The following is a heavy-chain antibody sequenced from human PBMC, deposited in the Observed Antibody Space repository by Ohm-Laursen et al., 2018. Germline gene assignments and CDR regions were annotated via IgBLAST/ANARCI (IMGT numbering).Heavy chain of an antibody. V-gene: IGHV4-61*01. CDR1: GGSVSSGSYY. D-gene: IGHD2-15*01. Sequence: SDTLSLTWTVSGGSVSSGSYYWSWIRQPPGKGLEWIGYIYSIGCTNYNPSLKSRVTISVDTSKNQYSLKLSSVTAADTAVYYCARERCSGGSCYSTGYYYYHGMDVWGQGTTATVSS. J-gene: IGHJ6*02. CDR2: IYSIGCT. CDR3: ARERCSGGSCYSTGYYYYHGMDV.